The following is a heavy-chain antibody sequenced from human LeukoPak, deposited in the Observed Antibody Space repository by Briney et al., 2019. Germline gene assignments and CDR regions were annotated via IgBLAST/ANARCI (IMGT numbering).Heavy chain of an antibody. D-gene: IGHD2-2*01. CDR2: IWYDGSNK. Sequence: GGSLRLSCAASGFTFSSYGMHWVRQAPGKGLEWVAVIWYDGSNKYYADSVKGRFTISRDNSKNTLYLQMNSLRAEDTAVYYCARERGGMSARHCSSTSCYGYYYGMDVWGKGTTVTVSS. CDR1: GFTFSSYG. V-gene: IGHV3-33*01. CDR3: ARERGGMSARHCSSTSCYGYYYGMDV. J-gene: IGHJ6*04.